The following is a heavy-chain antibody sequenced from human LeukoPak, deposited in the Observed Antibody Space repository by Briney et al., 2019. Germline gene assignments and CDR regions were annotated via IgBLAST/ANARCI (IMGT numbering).Heavy chain of an antibody. CDR3: AKGSSGYFADL. Sequence: GGSLRLSCAASGFIFNNYGLIWVRQAPGKGLEWVSAISNDGGGTTYADFVNGRFTISRDNSKNTLFLQMNSLRAEDTALYCCAKGSSGYFADLWGQGTLVTVSS. D-gene: IGHD3-22*01. V-gene: IGHV3-23*01. CDR1: GFIFNNYG. J-gene: IGHJ5*02. CDR2: ISNDGGGT.